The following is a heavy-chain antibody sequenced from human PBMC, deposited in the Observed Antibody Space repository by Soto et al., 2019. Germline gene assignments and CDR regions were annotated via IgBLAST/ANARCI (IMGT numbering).Heavy chain of an antibody. CDR2: FYYDGRT. V-gene: IGHV4-39*02. D-gene: IGHD2-21*01. J-gene: IGHJ4*02. CDR3: ARRSHIVVDQT. CDR1: GASFSDANYY. Sequence: SETLSLTCIVSGASFSDANYYWVWIRQPPGEGLEWIGSFYYDGRTYYNASLKSRVTISVDTSKNHFSLMLTSVTDADTAVYYCARRSHIVVDQTWGKGTLVTVSS.